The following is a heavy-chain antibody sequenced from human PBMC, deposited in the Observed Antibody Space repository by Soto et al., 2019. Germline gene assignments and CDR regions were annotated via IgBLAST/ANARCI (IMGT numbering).Heavy chain of an antibody. CDR3: AREGVSMFLFDY. V-gene: IGHV1-46*01. D-gene: IGHD3-10*02. CDR2: INPSGVTI. J-gene: IGHJ4*02. CDR1: GDTSTNYH. Sequence: ASVKVSCKTSGDTSTNYHVHWARQAPGQGLEWIGIINPSGVTISFAEKFQGRLTMIKDPSTSTVYMELTTLRSEDTAVYYCAREGVSMFLFDYWGQGTLVTVSS.